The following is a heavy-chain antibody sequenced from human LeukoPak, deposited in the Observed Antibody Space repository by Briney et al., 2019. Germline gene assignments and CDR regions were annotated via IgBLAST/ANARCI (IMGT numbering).Heavy chain of an antibody. V-gene: IGHV1-3*01. CDR2: INAGNGDA. Sequence: GASVKVSCKASGYTFTTYAIHWVRQAPGRSLERMGGINAGNGDAKYSQNFHDRITITRDTSASTVYMELTSLRSEDTAVYYCGKSAPSGFDPWGQGTLVTVSS. CDR1: GYTFTTYA. J-gene: IGHJ5*02. CDR3: GKSAPSGFDP.